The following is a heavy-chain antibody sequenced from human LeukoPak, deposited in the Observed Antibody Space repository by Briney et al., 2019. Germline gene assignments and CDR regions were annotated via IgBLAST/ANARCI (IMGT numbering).Heavy chain of an antibody. Sequence: ASVKVSCKASGYTFTGYYMHWVRQAPGQGLEWMGWINPNSGGTNYAQKFQGWVTMTTDTSTSTAYMELRSLRSDDTAVYYCARDDCSSTSRPFDYWGQGTLVTVSS. J-gene: IGHJ4*02. CDR3: ARDDCSSTSRPFDY. D-gene: IGHD2-2*01. V-gene: IGHV1-2*04. CDR1: GYTFTGYY. CDR2: INPNSGGT.